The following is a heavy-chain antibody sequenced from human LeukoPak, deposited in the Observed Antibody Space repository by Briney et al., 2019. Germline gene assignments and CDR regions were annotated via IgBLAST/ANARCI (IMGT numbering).Heavy chain of an antibody. CDR3: ARARYCSSTSCYEALFYYYYMDV. CDR1: GFTFSSYS. D-gene: IGHD2-2*01. V-gene: IGHV3-48*01. CDR2: ISSSSSTI. J-gene: IGHJ6*03. Sequence: GGSLRLSCAASGFTFSSYSMKWVRQAPGKGLEWVSYISSSSSTIYYADSVKGRFTISRDNAKNSLYLQMNSLRAEDTAVYYCARARYCSSTSCYEALFYYYYMDVWGKGTTVTVSS.